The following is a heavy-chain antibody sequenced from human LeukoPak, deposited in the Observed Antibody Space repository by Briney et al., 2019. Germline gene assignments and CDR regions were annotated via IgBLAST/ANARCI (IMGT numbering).Heavy chain of an antibody. CDR1: GFTFSSYG. Sequence: PGGSLRLSCAASGFTFSSYGMSWVRQAPGKGLEWVSAISGSGGSTYYADSVKGRFTISRDNSKNTLYLQMNSLRAEDTAVYYCAKVNSLVRGVIMGANDYWGQGTLVTVSS. D-gene: IGHD3-10*01. CDR2: ISGSGGST. J-gene: IGHJ4*02. V-gene: IGHV3-23*01. CDR3: AKVNSLVRGVIMGANDY.